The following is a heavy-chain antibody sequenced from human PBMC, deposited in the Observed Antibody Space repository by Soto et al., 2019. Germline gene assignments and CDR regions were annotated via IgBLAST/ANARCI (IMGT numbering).Heavy chain of an antibody. CDR2: IYYRSKWFH. J-gene: IGHJ6*02. CDR3: ARVHCSAGTCLDGLDF. D-gene: IGHD2-15*01. V-gene: IGHV6-1*01. CDR1: GDSVSSNGAC. Sequence: SQTLSLTCVISGDSVSSNGACWNWIRQSPSRGLQWLGRIYYRSKWFHDYAASVESRMAINPDTSRNQFSLQLNYVTPEDTAVYYCARVHCSAGTCLDGLDFWGQGTTVTVSS.